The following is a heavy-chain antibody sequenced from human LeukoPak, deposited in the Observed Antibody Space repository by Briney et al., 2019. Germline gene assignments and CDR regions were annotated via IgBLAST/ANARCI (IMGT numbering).Heavy chain of an antibody. V-gene: IGHV3-66*01. J-gene: IGHJ4*02. CDR1: GFTVSSNY. D-gene: IGHD6-19*01. CDR2: IYSGGST. Sequence: GGSLRLSCAASGFTVSSNYMSWVRQAPGKGLEWVSVIYSGGSTYYADSVKGRFTISRDNSKNTLYLQMNSLRAEDTAVYYCARYGSDSSGWPLRGAFDYWGQGTLVTVSS. CDR3: ARYGSDSSGWPLRGAFDY.